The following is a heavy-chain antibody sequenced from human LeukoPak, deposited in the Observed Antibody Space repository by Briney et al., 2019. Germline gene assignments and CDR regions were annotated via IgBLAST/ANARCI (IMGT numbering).Heavy chain of an antibody. D-gene: IGHD3-10*02. CDR2: IKGTGLTT. V-gene: IGHV3-11*04. CDR1: GFIFSDYY. Sequence: PGGSLRLSCAASGFIFSDYYMAWIRQAPGKGLEWISTIKGTGLTTYYADSVKGRVTISRDNDKNSLYLQMNSLRAEDTAVYYCAELGITMIGGVWGKGTTVTISS. CDR3: AELGITMIGGV. J-gene: IGHJ6*04.